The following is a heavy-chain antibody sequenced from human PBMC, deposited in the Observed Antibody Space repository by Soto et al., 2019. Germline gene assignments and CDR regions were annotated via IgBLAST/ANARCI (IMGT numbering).Heavy chain of an antibody. D-gene: IGHD4-17*01. CDR2: VYYSGGT. CDR3: AREETPVSPHYFYYGLDA. V-gene: IGHV4-59*01. J-gene: IGHJ6*02. Sequence: QVQLQESGPGVVKPSETLSLTCTVSGGSIRGYSWSWIRQPPGKGLEWIGYVYYSGGTNYSPSFKDRVTISVDTTENQFSLKVNSVTAADTAVYYCAREETPVSPHYFYYGLDAWCQGTTVTVSS. CDR1: GGSIRGYS.